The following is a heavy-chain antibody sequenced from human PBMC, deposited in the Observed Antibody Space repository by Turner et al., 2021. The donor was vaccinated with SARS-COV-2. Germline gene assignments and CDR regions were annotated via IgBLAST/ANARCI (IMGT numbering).Heavy chain of an antibody. CDR1: GFTFGTYW. V-gene: IGHV3-7*03. CDR2: IKEDGIEK. D-gene: IGHD5-12*01. CDR3: ARSSVDSGYEDDYYYYYGMDV. Sequence: EVQLVESGGGLVQPGGSLRISCAASGFTFGTYWMSWVRQAPGKGLEWVANIKEDGIEKYYVDSVKGRFTISRDNAKNSLYLQMNSLRAEDTAVYYCARSSVDSGYEDDYYYYYGMDVWGQGTTVTVSS. J-gene: IGHJ6*02.